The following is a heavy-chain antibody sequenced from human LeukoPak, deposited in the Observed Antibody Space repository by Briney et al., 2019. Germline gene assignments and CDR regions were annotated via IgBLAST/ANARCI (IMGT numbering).Heavy chain of an antibody. CDR3: ARHRTQLRITMVRGAYYFDY. CDR2: IYYSGST. V-gene: IGHV4-39*01. J-gene: IGHJ4*02. Sequence: PSETLSLTCTVSGGSISSSSYYWGWIRQPPGKGLEWIGSIYYSGSTYYNPSLMSRVTISVDTSKNQFSLKLSSVTAADTAVCYCARHRTQLRITMVRGAYYFDYWGQGTLVTVSS. D-gene: IGHD3-10*01. CDR1: GGSISSSSYY.